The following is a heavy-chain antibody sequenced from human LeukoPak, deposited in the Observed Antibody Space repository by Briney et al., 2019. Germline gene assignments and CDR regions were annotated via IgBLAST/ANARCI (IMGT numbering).Heavy chain of an antibody. V-gene: IGHV3-33*08. CDR2: IWYDGSNK. D-gene: IGHD6-19*01. CDR1: GFIFTNYF. CDR3: ARDNRGKWLAYYYYYGMDV. J-gene: IGHJ6*02. Sequence: QSGGSLRLSCAASGFIFTNYFMSWVRQAPGKGLEWVAVIWYDGSNKYYADSVKGRFTISRDNSKNTLYLQMNSLRAEDTAVYYCARDNRGKWLAYYYYYGMDVWGQGTTVTVSS.